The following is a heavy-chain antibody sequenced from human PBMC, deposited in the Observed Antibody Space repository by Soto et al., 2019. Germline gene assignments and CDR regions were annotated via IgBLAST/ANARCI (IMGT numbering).Heavy chain of an antibody. CDR3: AKALGNWYFDL. Sequence: EVQLLESGGGLVQPGGSLRLSCAASGFTFSIYAMNWVRQAPGKGLEWVSGITVSDGSTYYADSVKGRFTISRDNYKNTLYLQMNSLGAEDTAVYYCAKALGNWYFDLWGRGTLGTVSS. V-gene: IGHV3-23*01. CDR1: GFTFSIYA. J-gene: IGHJ2*01. CDR2: ITVSDGST. D-gene: IGHD1-1*01.